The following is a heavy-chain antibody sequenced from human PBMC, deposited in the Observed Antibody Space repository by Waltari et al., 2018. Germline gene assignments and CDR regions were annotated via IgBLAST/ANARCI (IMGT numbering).Heavy chain of an antibody. CDR1: GFTFSSYS. CDR2: ISSSSSYI. J-gene: IGHJ4*02. D-gene: IGHD3-16*01. CDR3: ARVLGGGSY. V-gene: IGHV3-21*01. Sequence: EVQLVESGGGLVKPGGSLRLSCAASGFTFSSYSMNWVRQAPGKGLGGVSSISSSSSYIYYAASVKGRFTISRDNAKNSLYLQMNSLRAEDTAVYYCARVLGGGSYWGQGTLVTVSS.